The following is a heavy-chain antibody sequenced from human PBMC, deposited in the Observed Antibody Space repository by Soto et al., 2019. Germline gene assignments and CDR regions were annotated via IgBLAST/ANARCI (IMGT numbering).Heavy chain of an antibody. V-gene: IGHV1-46*01. CDR1: GYTFTSYY. CDR3: ARDRGRASAGEYLYYGMDV. Sequence: GASVKVSCKASGYTFTSYYIHWVRQTPGQGLEWMGVINPSGGSAGYAQRFQGRVTMTRDTSTSTVYMEMISLRSDDMAVYYCARDRGRASAGEYLYYGMDVWGQGTTVTVSS. CDR2: INPSGGSA. D-gene: IGHD3-16*01. J-gene: IGHJ6*02.